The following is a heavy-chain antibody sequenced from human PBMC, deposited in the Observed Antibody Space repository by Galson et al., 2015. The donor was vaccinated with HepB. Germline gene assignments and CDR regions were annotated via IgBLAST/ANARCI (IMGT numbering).Heavy chain of an antibody. J-gene: IGHJ4*02. Sequence: SLRLSCAASGFTFSNYAMHWVRQAPGKGLEWVALISYGGSNKYYADSVKGRFTISRDNSKNTLYLQMNSLRAEDTAVYYCARALVPGDCSGGDCYAVYWGQGTLVTVSS. D-gene: IGHD2-21*02. CDR1: GFTFSNYA. CDR3: ARALVPGDCSGGDCYAVY. V-gene: IGHV3-30-3*01. CDR2: ISYGGSNK.